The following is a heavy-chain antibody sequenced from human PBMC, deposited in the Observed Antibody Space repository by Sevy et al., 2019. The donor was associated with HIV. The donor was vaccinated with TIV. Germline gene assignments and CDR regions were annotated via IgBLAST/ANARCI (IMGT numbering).Heavy chain of an antibody. CDR3: AKEAGGSYYPSYGDV. CDR2: IWHDGSNK. Sequence: GGSLRLSCAGSGFTFSNYGIHWVRQAPGKGLEWITAIWHDGSNKYYADSVKGRFTISRDYSNNMVHLQMSGLRAEDTAGDYGAKEAGGSYYPSYGDVWGKGTTVTVSS. J-gene: IGHJ6*04. V-gene: IGHV3-33*06. D-gene: IGHD3-10*01. CDR1: GFTFSNYG.